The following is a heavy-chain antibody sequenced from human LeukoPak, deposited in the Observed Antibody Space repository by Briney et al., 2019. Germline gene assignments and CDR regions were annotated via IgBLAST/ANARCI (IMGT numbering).Heavy chain of an antibody. J-gene: IGHJ4*02. V-gene: IGHV3-30*18. CDR2: ISYDGSNK. CDR1: GFTFSSYG. CDR3: AKDGISYYYGSGTLGY. D-gene: IGHD3-10*01. Sequence: PGGSLRLSCAASGFTFSSYGMHWVRQAPGKGLEGVAVISYDGSNKYYADSVKGRFTISRDNSKNTLYLQMNSLRAEDTAVYYCAKDGISYYYGSGTLGYWGQGTPVTVSS.